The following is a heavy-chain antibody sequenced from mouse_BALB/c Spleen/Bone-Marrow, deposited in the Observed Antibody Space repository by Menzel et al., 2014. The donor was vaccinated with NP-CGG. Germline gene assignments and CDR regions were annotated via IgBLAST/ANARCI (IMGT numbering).Heavy chain of an antibody. CDR2: IRNKANGYTT. CDR3: ARDTGNYVRFAY. CDR1: GFTFTDYY. V-gene: IGHV7-3*02. Sequence: EVQVVESGGGLVQPGGSLRLSCATSGFTFTDYYMSWVRQPPGKALEWLGFIRNKANGYTTEYSASVKSRFTISRDNSQSILYLQMNTLRAEDSATYYCARDTGNYVRFAYWGQGTLVTVSA. D-gene: IGHD2-1*01. J-gene: IGHJ3*01.